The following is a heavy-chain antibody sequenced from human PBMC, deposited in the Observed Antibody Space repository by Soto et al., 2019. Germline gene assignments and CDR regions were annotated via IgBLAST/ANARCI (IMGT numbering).Heavy chain of an antibody. CDR2: IYRTGST. V-gene: IGHV4-4*02. CDR1: GGSISSSNW. CDR3: ATGLKAIPFDY. Sequence: QVQLQESGPGLVKPSGTLSLICAVSGGSISSSNWWSWVRQPPGKGLEWIGEIYRTGSTNYNPALKSRVTISVAKPRKQLSLKLSSVTAADTAVYYCATGLKAIPFDYWGQGTLVLVSS. J-gene: IGHJ4*02.